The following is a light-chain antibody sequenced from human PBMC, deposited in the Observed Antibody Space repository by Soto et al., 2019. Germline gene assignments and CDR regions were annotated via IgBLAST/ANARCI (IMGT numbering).Light chain of an antibody. CDR2: GAS. V-gene: IGKV3-20*01. J-gene: IGKJ1*01. CDR1: QTISSNY. CDR3: QLYGSSPKK. Sequence: EIVLTQSPGTLSLSPGERATLSCRATQTISSNYLAWYRQKPGQAPKLLIHGASTRATGIPDRFSGSGSGTDFTLTISRLEPEDFAVYYCQLYGSSPKKFGQGTKV.